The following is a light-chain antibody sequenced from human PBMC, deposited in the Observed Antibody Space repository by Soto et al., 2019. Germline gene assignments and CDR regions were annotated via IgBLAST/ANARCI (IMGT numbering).Light chain of an antibody. V-gene: IGLV2-11*01. Sequence: QSVLTQPRSVSGSPGQSVTISCTGTSSDVGGYNFVSWFQQHPGKAPKLIIYDVITRLSGVPHHFSGSKSGNTASLTISGLQAEDEADYFCCSSAGSYTHVFGTGTKVTVL. J-gene: IGLJ1*01. CDR3: CSSAGSYTHV. CDR2: DVI. CDR1: SSDVGGYNF.